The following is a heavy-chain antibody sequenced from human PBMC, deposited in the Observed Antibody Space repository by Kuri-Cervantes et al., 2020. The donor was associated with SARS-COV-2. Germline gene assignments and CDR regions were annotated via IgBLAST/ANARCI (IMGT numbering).Heavy chain of an antibody. Sequence: KVSCKGSGYSFTSYWIGWVRQMPGKGLEWMGIILPGDSDTRYSPSFQGQVTISAEESISTAYLQWSSLKASDTAMYYCARRGEGAAAYWGQGTLVTVSS. CDR3: ARRGEGAAAY. V-gene: IGHV5-51*01. J-gene: IGHJ4*02. CDR1: GYSFTSYW. CDR2: ILPGDSDT. D-gene: IGHD6-13*01.